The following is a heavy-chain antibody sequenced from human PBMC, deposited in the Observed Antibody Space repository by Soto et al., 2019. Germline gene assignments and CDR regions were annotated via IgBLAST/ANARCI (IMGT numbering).Heavy chain of an antibody. CDR1: GFNFGGSS. V-gene: IGHV3-21*01. CDR3: ATSRSWDYFH. J-gene: IGHJ4*02. D-gene: IGHD6-13*01. CDR2: ISDSGGFI. Sequence: EVQLVESGGGLVKPGGSLRLSCAVSGFNFGGSSMNWVRQAPGKGLEWGSSISDSGGFIKYADSVKGRFTISRDNAKNALFLQMDSLRAEDTAVYYCATSRSWDYFHWGQGTLVTVSS.